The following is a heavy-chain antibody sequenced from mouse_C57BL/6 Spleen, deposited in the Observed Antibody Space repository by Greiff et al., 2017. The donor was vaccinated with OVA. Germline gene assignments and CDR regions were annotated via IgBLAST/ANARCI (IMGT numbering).Heavy chain of an antibody. D-gene: IGHD2-3*01. CDR2: ISSGSSTI. CDR3: TRDGPFDY. CDR1: GFTFSDYG. V-gene: IGHV5-17*01. Sequence: EVMLLESGAGLVKPGGSLKLSCAASGFTFSDYGMHWVRQAPEKGLEWVAYISSGSSTINYADTVKGRFTISRDNARNTLFLQMTSLRSEDTAMYYCTRDGPFDYWGQGTTLTVSS. J-gene: IGHJ2*01.